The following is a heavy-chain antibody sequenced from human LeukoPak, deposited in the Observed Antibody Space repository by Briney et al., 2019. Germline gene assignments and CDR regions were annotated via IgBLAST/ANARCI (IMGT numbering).Heavy chain of an antibody. V-gene: IGHV3-53*01. D-gene: IGHD3-10*01. CDR2: ISSGGST. CDR3: ANGPSTDTMVSMDV. CDR1: GFTVNNNY. Sequence: PGGSLRLSCAASGFTVNNNYMNWVRQAPGKGLEWVSVISSGGSTYYADSVKGRFTISRDNSKNTLYLQMNSLRAEDTAVYYCANGPSTDTMVSMDVWGKGTTVTVSS. J-gene: IGHJ6*03.